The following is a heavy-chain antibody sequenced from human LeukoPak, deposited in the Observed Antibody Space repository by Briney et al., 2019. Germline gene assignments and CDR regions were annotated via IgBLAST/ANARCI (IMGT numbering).Heavy chain of an antibody. CDR2: MNPNSGNT. CDR3: ARVGRIAARDCVY. D-gene: IGHD6-6*01. Sequence: ASVKVSCKASGYTFTSYDINWVRQATGQGLEWMGWMNPNSGNTGYAXXFXGRVTMTRNTSISTAYMELSSLRSEDTAVYYCARVGRIAARDCVYRGQGTLVTVSS. V-gene: IGHV1-8*01. CDR1: GYTFTSYD. J-gene: IGHJ4*02.